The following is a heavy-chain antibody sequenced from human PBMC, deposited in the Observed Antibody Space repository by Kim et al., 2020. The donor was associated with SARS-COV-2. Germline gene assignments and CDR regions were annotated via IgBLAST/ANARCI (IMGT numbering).Heavy chain of an antibody. J-gene: IGHJ4*02. D-gene: IGHD6-13*01. CDR3: ARAGAAAGISGGDYFDY. CDR2: ISYDGSNK. Sequence: GGSLRLSCAASGFTFSSYAMHWVRQAPGKGLEWVAVISYDGSNKYYADSVKGRFTISRDNSKNTLYLQMNSLRAEDTAVYYCARAGAAAGISGGDYFDYWGEGTLVTVST. CDR1: GFTFSSYA. V-gene: IGHV3-30*04.